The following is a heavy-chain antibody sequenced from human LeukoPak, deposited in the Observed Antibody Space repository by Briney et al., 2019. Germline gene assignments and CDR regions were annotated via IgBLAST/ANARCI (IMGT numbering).Heavy chain of an antibody. CDR2: ISSSGSTI. V-gene: IGHV3-48*03. CDR3: ARGPPIVVVPASVDV. CDR1: GSTFSSYE. Sequence: GGSLRLSCAASGSTFSSYEMNWVRQAPGKGLEWVSYISSSGSTIYYADSVKGRFTISRDNAKNSLYLQMNSLRAEDTAVYYCARGPPIVVVPASVDVWGKGTTVTVSS. J-gene: IGHJ6*04. D-gene: IGHD2-2*01.